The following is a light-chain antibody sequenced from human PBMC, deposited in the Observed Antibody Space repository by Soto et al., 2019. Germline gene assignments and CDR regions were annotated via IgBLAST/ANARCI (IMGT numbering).Light chain of an antibody. V-gene: IGLV2-14*01. CDR3: NSYVGSNNYV. CDR1: ISDFVVYNY. Sequence: QSALTQPASVSGSPGQSITISCSGTISDFVVYNYVSWYQQHPGKAPKLMLYGVSKRPSGVSNRFSGSKSGNTASLTISGLQADDEADYYCNSYVGSNNYVFGTGTKLTVL. J-gene: IGLJ1*01. CDR2: GVS.